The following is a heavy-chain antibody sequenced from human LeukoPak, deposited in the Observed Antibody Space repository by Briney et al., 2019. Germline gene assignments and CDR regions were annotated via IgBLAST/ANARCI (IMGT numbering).Heavy chain of an antibody. CDR2: TKQEGSEK. V-gene: IGHV3-7*01. Sequence: LAGGSLRLSCVVSGFTFSNYWMSWVRQAPGKGLEWVATTKQEGSEKYYVDSVKGRFTISRDNAKNSLYLQMNSLRAEDTALYYCARGLTAIDVWGQGTMVTVSS. CDR3: ARGLTAIDV. CDR1: GFTFSNYW. D-gene: IGHD5-18*01. J-gene: IGHJ3*01.